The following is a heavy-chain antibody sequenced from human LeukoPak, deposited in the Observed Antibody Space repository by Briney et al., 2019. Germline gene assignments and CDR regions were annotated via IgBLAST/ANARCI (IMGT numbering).Heavy chain of an antibody. J-gene: IGHJ4*01. CDR2: FYYRGST. CDR1: GGSLSGHY. D-gene: IGHD1-26*01. Sequence: SETLSLICSVSGGSLSGHYWSWFRQPPGKGLEWIGYFYYRGSTNYHPSLKSPVTTSVDTSKNHFSLKVNSVTSADTAVYYCARGAGERYYANFFDYWGHGNFVTVSS. V-gene: IGHV4-59*11. CDR3: ARGAGERYYANFFDY.